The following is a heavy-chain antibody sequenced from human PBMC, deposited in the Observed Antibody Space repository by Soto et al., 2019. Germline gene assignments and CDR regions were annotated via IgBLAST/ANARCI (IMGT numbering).Heavy chain of an antibody. CDR2: IYYRGNA. Sequence: PSETLSLTCSVSDDSINSDKYYWGWIRQPPGKGLEWIGSIYYRGNAYYNPSLQTRVTMSIDKSKSQFSLKLNSVTAADTAVYYCARDQGIASSGPFDYWGPGTLVTVSS. V-gene: IGHV4-39*07. J-gene: IGHJ4*02. CDR1: DDSINSDKYY. CDR3: ARDQGIASSGPFDY. D-gene: IGHD6-13*01.